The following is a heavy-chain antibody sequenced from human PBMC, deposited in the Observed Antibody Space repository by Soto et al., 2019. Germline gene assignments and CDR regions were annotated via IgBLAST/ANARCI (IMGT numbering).Heavy chain of an antibody. CDR2: IYYSGST. CDR3: AGTGSYFGYYYYGIDV. Sequence: LSLTCTVSGGSISSGGYYWSWIRQHPGKGLEWIGYIYYSGSTYYNPSPKSRVTISVDTSKNQFSLKLSSVTAADTAVYYCAGTGSYFGYYYYGIDVWGQGPTVTVSS. V-gene: IGHV4-31*03. CDR1: GGSISSGGYY. J-gene: IGHJ6*02. D-gene: IGHD3-10*01.